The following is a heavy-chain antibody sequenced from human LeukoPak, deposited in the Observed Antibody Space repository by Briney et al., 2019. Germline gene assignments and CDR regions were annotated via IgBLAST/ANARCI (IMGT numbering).Heavy chain of an antibody. CDR1: GDSVSSINGA. Sequence: SQTLSLTCAISGDSVSSINGAWNWIRQSPSRGLEWLGRTCYRSKWYNDYAVSMRGRITINPDTSKNQFSLQLNSVTPEDTAVYYCAGDVGTSGWYTFDYWGQGTLVSVSS. J-gene: IGHJ4*02. CDR3: AGDVGTSGWYTFDY. V-gene: IGHV6-1*01. CDR2: TCYRSKWYN. D-gene: IGHD6-19*01.